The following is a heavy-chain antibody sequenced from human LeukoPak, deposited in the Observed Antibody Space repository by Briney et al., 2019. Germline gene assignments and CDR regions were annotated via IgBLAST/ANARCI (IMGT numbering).Heavy chain of an antibody. CDR2: INSDGSST. Sequence: PGGSLRLSCAASGFTFSSYWMHWVRQAPGKGLVWVPRINSDGSSTSYADSVKGRFTISRDNAKNTLYLQMNSLRAEDTAVYYCARETIGVANFDYWGQGTLVTVSS. J-gene: IGHJ4*02. CDR3: ARETIGVANFDY. CDR1: GFTFSSYW. D-gene: IGHD3-3*01. V-gene: IGHV3-74*01.